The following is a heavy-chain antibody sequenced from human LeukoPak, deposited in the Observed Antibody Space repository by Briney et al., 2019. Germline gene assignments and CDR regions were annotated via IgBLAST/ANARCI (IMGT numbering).Heavy chain of an antibody. Sequence: SVKVSCKASGGTFSSYAISWVRQAPGQGLEWMGRIIPILGIANYAQKFQGRVTITADKSTSTAYMELSSLRSEDTAVYLCAFFYGINVFDMWGPGTMVIVSS. CDR3: AFFYGINVFDM. V-gene: IGHV1-69*04. CDR1: GGTFSSYA. CDR2: IIPILGIA. J-gene: IGHJ3*02. D-gene: IGHD2/OR15-2a*01.